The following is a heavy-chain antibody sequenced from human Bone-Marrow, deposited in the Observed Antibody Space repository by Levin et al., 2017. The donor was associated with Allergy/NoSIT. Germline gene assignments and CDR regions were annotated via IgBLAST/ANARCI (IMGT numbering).Heavy chain of an antibody. CDR2: MNPKTGNT. CDR1: GNTLSSFD. Sequence: ASVKVSCTLSGNTLSSFDINWVRQAPGQGLEWMGWMNPKTGNTGYAQKFQGRVTMTRDSSINTAYMEVSSLTSEDTAVYFCARARGYSYDYYLDYWGQGTLITVSS. J-gene: IGHJ4*02. V-gene: IGHV1-8*02. CDR3: ARARGYSYDYYLDY. D-gene: IGHD5-12*01.